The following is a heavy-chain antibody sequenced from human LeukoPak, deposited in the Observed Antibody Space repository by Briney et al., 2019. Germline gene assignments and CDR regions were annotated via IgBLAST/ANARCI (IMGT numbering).Heavy chain of an antibody. D-gene: IGHD3-22*01. CDR3: ARVIGYYDSSGYYYGYYFDY. CDR2: INHSGST. Sequence: PETLSLTCAVYGGSFSGYYWSWIRQPPGKGLEWIGEINHSGSTNYNPSLKSRVTISVDTSKNQFSLKLSSVTAADTAVYYCARVIGYYDSSGYYYGYYFDYWGQGTLVTVSS. V-gene: IGHV4-34*01. J-gene: IGHJ4*02. CDR1: GGSFSGYY.